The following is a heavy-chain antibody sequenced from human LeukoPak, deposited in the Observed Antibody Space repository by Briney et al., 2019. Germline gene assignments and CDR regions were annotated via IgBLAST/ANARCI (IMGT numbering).Heavy chain of an antibody. V-gene: IGHV1-18*01. Sequence: ASVKVSCKASGYTFTSYGISWVRQAPGQGLEWMRWISAYNGNTNYAQKLQGRATMTTDTSTSTAYMELRSLRSDDTAVYYCARDPDILTGYYYYYGMDVRGQGTTVTVSS. D-gene: IGHD3-9*01. CDR2: ISAYNGNT. J-gene: IGHJ6*02. CDR3: ARDPDILTGYYYYYGMDV. CDR1: GYTFTSYG.